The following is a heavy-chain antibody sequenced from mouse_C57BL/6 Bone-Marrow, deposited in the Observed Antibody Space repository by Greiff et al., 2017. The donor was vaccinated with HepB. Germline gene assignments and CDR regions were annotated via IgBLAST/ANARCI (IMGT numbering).Heavy chain of an antibody. J-gene: IGHJ1*03. CDR1: GYTFTSYW. D-gene: IGHD2-1*01. V-gene: IGHV1-53*01. CDR3: VWDGKSHWYFYF. CDR2: INPSNGGT. Sequence: QVQLQQPGTELVKPGASVKLSCKASGYTFTSYWMHWVKQRPGQGLEWIGNINPSNGGTNYNEKFKSKATLTVYKSSSTAYMQLSSLTSEDSAVYYCVWDGKSHWYFYFWGTGTTVTVSS.